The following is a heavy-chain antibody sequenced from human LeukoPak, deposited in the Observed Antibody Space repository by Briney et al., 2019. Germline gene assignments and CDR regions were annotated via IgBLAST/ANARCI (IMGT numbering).Heavy chain of an antibody. Sequence: SETLSLTCTVSGGSISSGSYYWSWIRQPAGKGLEWIGRIYTSGSTNYNPSLKSRVTISVDTSKNQFSLKLRSVTAADTAVYYCARDALVGAAFDYWGQGTLVTVSS. CDR2: IYTSGST. CDR1: GGSISSGSYY. D-gene: IGHD1-26*01. J-gene: IGHJ4*02. V-gene: IGHV4-61*02. CDR3: ARDALVGAAFDY.